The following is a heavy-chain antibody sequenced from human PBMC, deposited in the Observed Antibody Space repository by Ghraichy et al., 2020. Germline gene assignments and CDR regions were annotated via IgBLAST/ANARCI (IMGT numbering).Heavy chain of an antibody. D-gene: IGHD6-13*01. CDR3: ARLGIAAARLLDY. CDR2: IYPGDSDT. J-gene: IGHJ4*02. Sequence: GESLNISCKGSGYSFISYWIGWVRQMPGKGLEWMGIIYPGDSDTRYSPSFQGQVTISADKSISTAYLQWSSLKASDTAMYYCARLGIAAARLLDYWGQGTLVTVSS. CDR1: GYSFISYW. V-gene: IGHV5-51*01.